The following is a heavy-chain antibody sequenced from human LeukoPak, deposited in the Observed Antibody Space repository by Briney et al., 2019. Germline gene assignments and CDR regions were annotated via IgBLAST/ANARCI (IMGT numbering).Heavy chain of an antibody. Sequence: TGGSLRLSCAASGFTFSDYYMSWIRQAPGKGLEWVSYISSSGSTIYYADSVKGRFTISRDNAKNSLYLQMNSLRAEDTAVYYCARENNDFWNGYPGLFDPWGQGTLVTVSS. CDR3: ARENNDFWNGYPGLFDP. V-gene: IGHV3-11*01. CDR1: GFTFSDYY. D-gene: IGHD3-3*01. CDR2: ISSSGSTI. J-gene: IGHJ5*02.